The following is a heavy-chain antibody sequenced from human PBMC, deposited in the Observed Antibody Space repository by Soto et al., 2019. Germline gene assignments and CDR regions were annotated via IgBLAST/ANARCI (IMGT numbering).Heavy chain of an antibody. CDR2: IYYSGST. Sequence: PSETLSLTCTVSGGSISSSSYYWGWVRQPPGKGLEWIGSIYYSGSTYYNPSLKSRVTISLDTSKNQFSLKLSSVTAADTAVYYCARGWRWNYRFDYWGQGTLVTVSS. J-gene: IGHJ4*02. CDR3: ARGWRWNYRFDY. CDR1: GGSISSSSYY. D-gene: IGHD1-7*01. V-gene: IGHV4-39*01.